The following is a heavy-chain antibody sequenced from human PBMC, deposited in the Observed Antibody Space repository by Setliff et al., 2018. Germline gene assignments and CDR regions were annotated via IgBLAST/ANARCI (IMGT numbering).Heavy chain of an antibody. CDR1: GDSIDTDIW. Sequence: SETLSLTCTVSGDSIDTDIWWSWVRQSPGKGLEWIGEIYLGGSPTYNPSLKSRVTISIYKSKNQFSLRLNSVTAADTAVYYCARLWISYESNTYFYPKYFDFWGQGTLVTVSS. CDR3: ARLWISYESNTYFYPKYFDF. CDR2: IYLGGSP. V-gene: IGHV4-4*02. D-gene: IGHD3-22*01. J-gene: IGHJ4*02.